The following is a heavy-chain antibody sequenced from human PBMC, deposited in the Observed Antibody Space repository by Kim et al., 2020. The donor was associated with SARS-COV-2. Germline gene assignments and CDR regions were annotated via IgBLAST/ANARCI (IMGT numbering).Heavy chain of an antibody. Sequence: KGRFTISRDNSKNTLYLQMNSLRAEDTAVYYCAKDPEYCSSTSCFNWFDPWGQGTLVTVSS. J-gene: IGHJ5*02. D-gene: IGHD2-2*01. V-gene: IGHV3-23*01. CDR3: AKDPEYCSSTSCFNWFDP.